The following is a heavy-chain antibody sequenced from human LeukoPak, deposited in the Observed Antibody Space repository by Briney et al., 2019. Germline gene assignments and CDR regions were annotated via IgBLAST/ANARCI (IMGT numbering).Heavy chain of an antibody. CDR1: GYTFSSYA. D-gene: IGHD4-17*01. CDR3: ARSNNDGDYLGVGFDY. CDR2: INTNAGNP. V-gene: IGHV7-4-1*02. J-gene: IGHJ4*02. Sequence: ASVKVSCKASGYTFSSYAMNWVRQAPGQGLEWMGWINTNAGNPTYAQGFTGRFVFSLDTSVSTAYLQISSLQAEDTAVYYCARSNNDGDYLGVGFDYWGQGALVTVSS.